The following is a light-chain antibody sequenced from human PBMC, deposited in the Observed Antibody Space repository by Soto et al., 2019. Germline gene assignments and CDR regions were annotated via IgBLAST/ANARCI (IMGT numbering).Light chain of an antibody. J-gene: IGKJ5*01. V-gene: IGKV1-5*03. CDR2: RAS. CDR3: QQSYRTPT. CDR1: QSVGRW. Sequence: DIQMTQSPSTLSASVGDRVTITCRASQSVGRWLAWYQQKPGKAPKLLIYRASTLKSGVPSRFSGSGSGTDYTLTISSLQPEDFATYYCQQSYRTPTFGQGTRLEI.